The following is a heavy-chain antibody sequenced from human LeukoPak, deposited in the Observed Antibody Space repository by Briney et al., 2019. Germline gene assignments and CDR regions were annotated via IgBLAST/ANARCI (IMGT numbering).Heavy chain of an antibody. CDR2: IRYDGSNK. CDR1: GFTFRSYG. Sequence: GGSLRLSCAASGFTFRSYGMHWVRQAPGKGLEWVAFIRYDGSNKYYADSVKGRFTISRDNSKNTLYLQMNSLRAEDTAVYYCAKDQTTEYGDYVDYCGQGTLVTVSS. J-gene: IGHJ4*02. CDR3: AKDQTTEYGDYVDY. D-gene: IGHD4-17*01. V-gene: IGHV3-30*02.